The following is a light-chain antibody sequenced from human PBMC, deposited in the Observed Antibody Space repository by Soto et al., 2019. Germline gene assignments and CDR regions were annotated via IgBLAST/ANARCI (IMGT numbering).Light chain of an antibody. V-gene: IGKV3-20*01. J-gene: IGKJ5*01. CDR3: VQYNNLPPIT. CDR2: GTS. Sequence: SPDTLSLSPGERATLSCRASQSVSSRYIGWYQQKPGQAPRLLIFGTSSRATDIPDRFSGSGSGTDFTLTISRLEPEDFAVYFCVQYNNLPPITFGQGTRLEIK. CDR1: QSVSSRY.